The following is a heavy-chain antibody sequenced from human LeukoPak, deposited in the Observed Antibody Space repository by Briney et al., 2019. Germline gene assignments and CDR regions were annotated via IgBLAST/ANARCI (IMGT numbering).Heavy chain of an antibody. J-gene: IGHJ4*02. CDR2: IYYSGST. CDR1: GGSISSGGYY. CDR3: ARVNSAMVRGVITNFDY. Sequence: PSETLSLTCTVSGGSISSGGYYWSWISQHPGKGLEWIGYIYYSGSTYYNPSLKSRVTISVDTSKNQFSLKLSSVTAADTAVYYCARVNSAMVRGVITNFDYWGQGTLVTVSS. D-gene: IGHD3-10*01. V-gene: IGHV4-31*03.